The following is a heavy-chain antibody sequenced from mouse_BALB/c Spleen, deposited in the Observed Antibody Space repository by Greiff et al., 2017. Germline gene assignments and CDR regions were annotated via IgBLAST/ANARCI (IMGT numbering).Heavy chain of an antibody. CDR2: ISSGSSTI. CDR1: GFTFSSFG. D-gene: IGHD2-14*01. Sequence: DVQLVESGGGLVQPGGSRKLSCAASGFTFSSFGMHWVRQAPEKGLEWVAYISSGSSTIYYADTVKGRFTISRDNPKNTLFLQMTSLRSEDTAMYYCARRSGYGAMDYWGQGTSVTVSS. J-gene: IGHJ4*01. V-gene: IGHV5-17*02. CDR3: ARRSGYGAMDY.